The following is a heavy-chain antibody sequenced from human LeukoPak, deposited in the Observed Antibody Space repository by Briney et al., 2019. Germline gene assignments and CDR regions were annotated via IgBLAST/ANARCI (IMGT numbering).Heavy chain of an antibody. CDR3: AREPMYYDILTDYPLYYFDY. J-gene: IGHJ4*02. V-gene: IGHV4-4*07. CDR1: GGSISNYY. Sequence: PSETLSLTCTVSGGSISNYYWSWIRQPAGKGLEWIGRIYSSGSTNYSPSLKSRVTMSVDTSKNQFSQRLTSVTAADTAMYFCAREPMYYDILTDYPLYYFDYWGQGTLVTVSS. CDR2: IYSSGST. D-gene: IGHD3-9*01.